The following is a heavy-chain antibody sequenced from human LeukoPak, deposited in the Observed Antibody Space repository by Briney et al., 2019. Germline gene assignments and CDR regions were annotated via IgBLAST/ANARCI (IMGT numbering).Heavy chain of an antibody. CDR2: ISSSGSTI. V-gene: IGHV3-11*01. J-gene: IGHJ6*03. CDR3: ARDSYYDILTGYFSGVDYYMDV. Sequence: GGSLRLSCAASGFAFSDYYMSWIRQAPGKGLEWVSYISSSGSTIYYADSVKGRFTISRDNAKNSLYLQMNSLRAEDTAVYYCARDSYYDILTGYFSGVDYYMDVWGKGTTVTISS. D-gene: IGHD3-9*01. CDR1: GFAFSDYY.